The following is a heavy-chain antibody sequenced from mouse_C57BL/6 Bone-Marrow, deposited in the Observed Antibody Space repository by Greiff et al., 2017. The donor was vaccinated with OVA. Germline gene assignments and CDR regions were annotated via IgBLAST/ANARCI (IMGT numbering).Heavy chain of an antibody. Sequence: QVQLQQPGAELVKPGASVKLSCKASGYTFTSYWMNWVKQRPGQGLEWIGMIHPNSGGTNYNEKFKSKATLTVDKSSSTAYMQLSSLTSEDSAVYYCARVSCDGNCVGAMEYWYQGTAVTVSA. CDR1: GYTFTSYW. CDR3: ARVSCDGNCVGAMEY. J-gene: IGHJ4*01. D-gene: IGHD2-1*01. V-gene: IGHV1-64*01. CDR2: IHPNSGGT.